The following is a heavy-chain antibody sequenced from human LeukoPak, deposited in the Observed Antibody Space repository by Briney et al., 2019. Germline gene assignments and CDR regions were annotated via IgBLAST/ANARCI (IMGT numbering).Heavy chain of an antibody. CDR1: GYTLTVYY. CDR3: ARVSFTVSASYY. D-gene: IGHD2-8*01. J-gene: IGHJ4*02. CDR2: INPNSGGT. V-gene: IGHV1-2*02. Sequence: ASGYTLTVYYVQWVGHAPGHGLGWMGWINPNSGGTNYAQKSQGRVTMTRDTSISTAYMEVSRLRSDDTAVYYCARVSFTVSASYYWGPGTLVTVSS.